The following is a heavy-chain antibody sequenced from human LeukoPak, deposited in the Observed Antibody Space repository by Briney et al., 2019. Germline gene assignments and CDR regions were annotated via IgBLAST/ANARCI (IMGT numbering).Heavy chain of an antibody. CDR2: VKQDGSEK. J-gene: IGHJ4*02. CDR3: SRVGPGGAGAFDY. V-gene: IGHV3-7*01. CDR1: GFTFRNDW. Sequence: GGSLRLSCAASGFTFRNDWMSWVRQAPGKGLEWVANVKQDGSEKDYVDCVKGRFTISRDNAKNLLYLQMNSLRTEDTVVYYCSRVGPGGAGAFDYWGQGTLVTVSS. D-gene: IGHD6-13*01.